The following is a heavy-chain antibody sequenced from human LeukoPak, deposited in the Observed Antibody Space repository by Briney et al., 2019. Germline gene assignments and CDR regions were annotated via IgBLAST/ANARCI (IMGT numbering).Heavy chain of an antibody. CDR2: INAGNGNT. V-gene: IGHV1-3*01. CDR1: GYTFTSYA. CDR3: ARSPSWAGHFGY. J-gene: IGHJ4*02. Sequence: ASVKVSCKASGYTFTSYAMHWVRQAPGQRLEWMGWINAGNGNTKYSQKFQGRVTITRDTSASTAYMELSSLRSEDTAVYYCARSPSWAGHFGYWGQGTLVTVSS. D-gene: IGHD2-2*01.